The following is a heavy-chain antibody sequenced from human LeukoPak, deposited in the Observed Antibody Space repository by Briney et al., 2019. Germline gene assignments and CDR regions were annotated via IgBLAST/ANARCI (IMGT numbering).Heavy chain of an antibody. D-gene: IGHD6-13*01. CDR2: ISYDGSNK. CDR1: GXTFSSYA. Sequence: GGSLRLSCAASGXTFSSYAMHWVRQAPGKGLEWVAVISYDGSNKYYEDSVKGRFTISRDNSKNTLYLQMNSLRAEDTAVYYCAQQLGWGRWFDYWGQGTLVTVSS. J-gene: IGHJ4*02. CDR3: AQQLGWGRWFDY. V-gene: IGHV3-30-3*01.